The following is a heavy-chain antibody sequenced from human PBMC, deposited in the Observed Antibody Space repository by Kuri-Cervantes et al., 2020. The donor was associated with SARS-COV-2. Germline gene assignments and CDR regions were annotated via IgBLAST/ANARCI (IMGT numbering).Heavy chain of an antibody. V-gene: IGHV3-48*01. D-gene: IGHD3-3*01. J-gene: IGHJ3*02. Sequence: GESLKISCAASGFTFSSYSMNWVRQAPGKRLEWVSYISSSSSTIYYADSVKGRFTISRDNAKNSLYLQMNSLRAEDTAVYYCAKPQRITIFGVVIMVDAFDIWGQGTMVNVSS. CDR2: ISSSSSTI. CDR3: AKPQRITIFGVVIMVDAFDI. CDR1: GFTFSSYS.